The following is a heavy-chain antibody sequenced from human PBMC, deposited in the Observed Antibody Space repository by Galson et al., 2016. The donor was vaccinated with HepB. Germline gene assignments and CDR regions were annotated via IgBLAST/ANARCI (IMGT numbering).Heavy chain of an antibody. J-gene: IGHJ1*01. CDR1: GYSFSDYW. V-gene: IGHV5-51*01. Sequence: QSGAEVKKPGESLKISCKGIGYSFSDYWIGWVRQMPGKGLEWMGIIFPADSDTRYSPSFQGQVTISADRSITTAYLQWSSLKASDTAIYYCARAGNSRGYPEYLQYWGQGTLVTVSS. CDR3: ARAGNSRGYPEYLQY. D-gene: IGHD3-22*01. CDR2: IFPADSDT.